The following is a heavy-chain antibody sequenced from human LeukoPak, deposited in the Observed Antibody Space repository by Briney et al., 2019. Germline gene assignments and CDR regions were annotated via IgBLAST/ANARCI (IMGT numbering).Heavy chain of an antibody. CDR3: ARDTYYYDSSGYYWGDYYYGMDV. V-gene: IGHV4-4*07. D-gene: IGHD3-22*01. Sequence: KSSETLSLTCTVSGGSISSYYWSWIRQPAGKGLEWIGRIYTSGSTNYNPSLKSRVTMSVDTSKNQFSLKLSSVTAADTAVYYCARDTYYYDSSGYYWGDYYYGMDVWGQGTTVTVSS. J-gene: IGHJ6*02. CDR2: IYTSGST. CDR1: GGSISSYY.